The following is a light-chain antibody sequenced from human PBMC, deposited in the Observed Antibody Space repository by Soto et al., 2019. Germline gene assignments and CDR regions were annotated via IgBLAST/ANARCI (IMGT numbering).Light chain of an antibody. CDR1: SSDVGGYNY. CDR2: EVS. CDR3: SSYTGSSTL. Sequence: QSALTQPASVSGSPGQSITISCTGTSSDVGGYNYVSWYQQHPGKAPKLMIYEVSNRPSGVSNRFSGSKSGNTASLTISGLQAEDEADYYCSSYTGSSTLFGTGTKVTVL. J-gene: IGLJ1*01. V-gene: IGLV2-14*01.